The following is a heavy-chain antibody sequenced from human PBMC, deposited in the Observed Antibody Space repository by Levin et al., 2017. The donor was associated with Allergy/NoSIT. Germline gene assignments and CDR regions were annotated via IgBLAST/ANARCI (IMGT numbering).Heavy chain of an antibody. V-gene: IGHV4-30-4*01. CDR2: IYYSGTT. CDR1: GGSIRSGDHF. J-gene: IGHJ4*02. Sequence: SETLSLTCTVSGGSIRSGDHFWSWIRQPPGTGLEWLGHIYYSGTTYYNPSLGSRVVMSVDVSKSQLSLKLTSVTAADTALYFCAREDSTRKHFDYWGPGTQVTASS. D-gene: IGHD1-1*01. CDR3: AREDSTRKHFDY.